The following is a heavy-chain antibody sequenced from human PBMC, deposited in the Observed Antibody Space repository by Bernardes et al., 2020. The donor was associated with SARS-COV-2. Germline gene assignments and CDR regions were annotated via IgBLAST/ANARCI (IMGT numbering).Heavy chain of an antibody. CDR1: GFIFNNAW. V-gene: IGHV3-15*07. CDR2: IKSPSDGGTT. J-gene: IGHJ4*02. Sequence: GSLRLSCAGSGFIFNNAWMNWVRQAPGKGLEWVGRIKSPSDGGTTDYAAPIKGRFTISRDESTNTLYLEMNSLKTEDTAVYYCTAAGGYGGLNFWGQGTLVTVSS. D-gene: IGHD4-17*01. CDR3: TAAGGYGGLNF.